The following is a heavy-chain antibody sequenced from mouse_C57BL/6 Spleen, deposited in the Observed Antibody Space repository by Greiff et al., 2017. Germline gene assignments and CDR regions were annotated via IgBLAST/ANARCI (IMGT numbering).Heavy chain of an antibody. CDR2: ISYDGSN. CDR1: GYSITSGYY. Sequence: ESGPGLVKPSQSLSLTCSVTGYSITSGYYWNWIRQFPGNKREWMGYISYDGSNNYNPSLKNRISITRDTSKNQLFLKVNSVTTEEPATYYCARGTMVTTGSYWYFDVWGTGTTVTVSS. CDR3: ARGTMVTTGSYWYFDV. V-gene: IGHV3-6*01. D-gene: IGHD2-2*01. J-gene: IGHJ1*03.